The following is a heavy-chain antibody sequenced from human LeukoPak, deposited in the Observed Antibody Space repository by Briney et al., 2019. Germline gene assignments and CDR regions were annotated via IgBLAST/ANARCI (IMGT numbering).Heavy chain of an antibody. V-gene: IGHV1-18*01. CDR2: ISAYNGNT. CDR3: AKSEICSSTSCLVGGWFDP. CDR1: GYTFTSYG. J-gene: IGHJ5*02. D-gene: IGHD2-2*01. Sequence: ASVKVSCKASGYTFTSYGISWVRQAPGQGLEWMGWISAYNGNTNYAQKLQGRVTMTTDTSTSTAYMELRSLRSDDTAVYYCAKSEICSSTSCLVGGWFDPWGQGTLVTVSS.